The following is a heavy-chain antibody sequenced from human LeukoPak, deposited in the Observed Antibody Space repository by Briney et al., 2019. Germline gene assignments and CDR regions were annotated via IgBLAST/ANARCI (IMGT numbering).Heavy chain of an antibody. D-gene: IGHD6-13*01. J-gene: IGHJ6*02. CDR3: AKDGSAAAVTNGMDV. CDR2: IWYDGKNK. V-gene: IGHV3-33*06. Sequence: PGRSLRLSCAASGFNFTGYGIHWVRQVPGKGLDWVAVIWYDGKNKHYADSVKGRFTISRDNSKNTLYLQMNSLRAEDTAVYYCAKDGSAAAVTNGMDVWGQGTTVTVSS. CDR1: GFNFTGYG.